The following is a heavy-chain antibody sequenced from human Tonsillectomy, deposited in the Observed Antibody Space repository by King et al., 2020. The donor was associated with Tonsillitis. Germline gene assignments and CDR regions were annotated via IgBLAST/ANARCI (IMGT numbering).Heavy chain of an antibody. Sequence: VQLVQSGGGLVKPGGSLRLSCAASGFTFSSFSMNWVRQAPGRGLEWVSSIGIGSSYIYYADSVKGRVTIPRYNAKNSLYLQMNSLRAEDTDVYYCARGGDYYDMGYWGQGTLVTVSS. J-gene: IGHJ4*02. V-gene: IGHV3-21*01. CDR3: ARGGDYYDMGY. D-gene: IGHD3-22*01. CDR1: GFTFSSFS. CDR2: IGIGSSYI.